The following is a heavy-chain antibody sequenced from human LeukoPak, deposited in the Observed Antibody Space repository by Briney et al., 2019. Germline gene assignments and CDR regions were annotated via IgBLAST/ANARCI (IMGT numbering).Heavy chain of an antibody. J-gene: IGHJ4*02. V-gene: IGHV1-69*13. CDR1: GYTFTSYA. Sequence: RASVKVSCKASGYTFTSYAMHWVRQAPGQGLEWMGGIIPIFGTANYAQKFQGRVTITADESTSTAYMELSSLRSEDTAVYYCARGYYYDSSGYYLGDYWGQGTLVTVSS. CDR3: ARGYYYDSSGYYLGDY. CDR2: IIPIFGTA. D-gene: IGHD3-22*01.